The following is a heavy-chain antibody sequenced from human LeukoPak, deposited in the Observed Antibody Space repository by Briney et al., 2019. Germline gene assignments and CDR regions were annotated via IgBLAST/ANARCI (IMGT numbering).Heavy chain of an antibody. CDR3: AKDPENNGYSDGSFDY. V-gene: IGHV3-30*02. CDR1: GFTFSSFG. J-gene: IGHJ4*02. Sequence: PGGSLRLSCAASGFTFSSFGMYWVRRAPGKGLEWVSFIRGDGTNKYYADSVKGRFTISRDNSKNTLYLQMNSLRAEDTGVYYCAKDPENNGYSDGSFDYWGQGTLVTVSS. CDR2: IRGDGTNK. D-gene: IGHD3-22*01.